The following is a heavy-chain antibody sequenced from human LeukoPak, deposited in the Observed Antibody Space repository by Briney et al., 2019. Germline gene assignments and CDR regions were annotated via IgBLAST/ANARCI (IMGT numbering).Heavy chain of an antibody. CDR3: AKGRYYDSSGYYYYVY. V-gene: IGHV3-30-3*01. J-gene: IGHJ4*02. CDR2: ISYDVNIK. CDR1: GFDFHNYV. D-gene: IGHD3-22*01. Sequence: TGGSLRLSCAASGFDFHNYVIHWVRQAPGKGLEWVAVISYDVNIKYHADSVKGRFTISRDNSKNTLYLQMNSLRAEDTAVYYCAKGRYYDSSGYYYYVYWGQGTLVTVSS.